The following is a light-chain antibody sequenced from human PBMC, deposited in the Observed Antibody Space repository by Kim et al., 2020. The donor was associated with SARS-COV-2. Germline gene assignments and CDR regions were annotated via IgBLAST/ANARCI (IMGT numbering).Light chain of an antibody. Sequence: SSELTQDPAVSVALGQTVRITCQGDSLRSYYATWYQQKPRQAPVFVIYGRNNRPSGIPDRFSGSTSGNTASLTISGAQAEDEADFYCQSRNSGGNVVFGGGTQLTVL. CDR2: GRN. CDR3: QSRNSGGNVV. J-gene: IGLJ2*01. V-gene: IGLV3-19*01. CDR1: SLRSYY.